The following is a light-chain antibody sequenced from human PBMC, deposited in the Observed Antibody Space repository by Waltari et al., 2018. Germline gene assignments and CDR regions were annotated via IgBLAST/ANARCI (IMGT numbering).Light chain of an antibody. CDR2: DVS. CDR1: QRINTW. CDR3: QQYYRYYT. J-gene: IGKJ2*01. V-gene: IGKV1-5*01. Sequence: IQLTQSPSAFSASVGDRVNITCRASQRINTWMAWYQQRPGKAPKVLIYDVSTLESGVPSRFSGSGSGTEFTLAINNLQPEDFATYYCQQYYRYYTFGQGTKLEIK.